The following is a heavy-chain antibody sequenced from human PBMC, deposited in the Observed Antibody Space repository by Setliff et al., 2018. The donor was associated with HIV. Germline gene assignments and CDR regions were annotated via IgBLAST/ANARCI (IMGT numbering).Heavy chain of an antibody. D-gene: IGHD2-15*01. CDR1: GGSISSHY. J-gene: IGHJ3*02. V-gene: IGHV4-59*11. CDR2: IYYSGRT. CDR3: ARGHIVADDDAFDI. Sequence: PSETLSLTCTVSGGSISSHYWSWIRQPPGKGLEWIGYIYYSGRTNYNPSLKSRVTISVDTSKNQFSLKLSSVTAADTAVYYCARGHIVADDDAFDIWGQGTMVTVSS.